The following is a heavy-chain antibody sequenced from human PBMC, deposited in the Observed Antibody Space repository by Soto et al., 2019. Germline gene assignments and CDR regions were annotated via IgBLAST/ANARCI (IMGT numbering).Heavy chain of an antibody. CDR3: ARSGNYCLVR. CDR1: GYSISSGYW. J-gene: IGHJ4*02. D-gene: IGHD3-22*01. V-gene: IGHV4-4*02. CDR2: MYHSGST. Sequence: QVQLQESGPGLVKPSGTLSLTCAVSGYSISSGYWWTWVRQPPGKELEWIGEMYHSGSTNYNPSLKSRVTISLDTPKNQMSLELTSVTAADTAVYYCARSGNYCLVRWGQGTLVTVSS.